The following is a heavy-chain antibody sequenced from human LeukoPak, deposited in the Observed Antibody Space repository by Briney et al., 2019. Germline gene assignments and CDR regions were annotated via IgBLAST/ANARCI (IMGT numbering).Heavy chain of an antibody. D-gene: IGHD2-2*01. Sequence: PSETLSLTCAVYGGSLNGHYWSWIRQPPGKGLEWIGEGGESGGTKYNPSLKGRVAISADASKNQFSLRLTSVTAADTAVYYCARSDGYCSSTSCSKPFDYWGQGTLVTVSS. J-gene: IGHJ4*02. V-gene: IGHV4-34*01. CDR1: GGSLNGHY. CDR2: GGESGGT. CDR3: ARSDGYCSSTSCSKPFDY.